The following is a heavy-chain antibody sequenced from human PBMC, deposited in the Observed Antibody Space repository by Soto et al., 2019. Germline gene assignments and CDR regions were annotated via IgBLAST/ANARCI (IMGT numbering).Heavy chain of an antibody. CDR1: GFIFSSYG. CDR2: ISFDGSFK. Sequence: GGSLRLSCAASGFIFSSYGMNWVRQAPGKGLEWVAVISFDGSFKYYADSVKGRFTISRDNSKNTLYLQINSLRTEDTAVYYCATIADPPPFNIWGQGTMVTVSS. CDR3: ATIADPPPFNI. J-gene: IGHJ3*02. D-gene: IGHD6-13*01. V-gene: IGHV3-30*03.